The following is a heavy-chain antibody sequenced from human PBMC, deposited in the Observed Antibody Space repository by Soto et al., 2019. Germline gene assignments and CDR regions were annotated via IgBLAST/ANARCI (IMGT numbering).Heavy chain of an antibody. CDR3: ARRERYYDILAGYSWNGYFDY. J-gene: IGHJ4*02. Sequence: SETLSLTCTVSGGSISSSSYYWGWIRQPPGKGLEWIGSIYYSGSTYYNPSLKSRVTISVDTSKNQFSLKLSSVTAADTAVYYCARRERYYDILAGYSWNGYFDYWGQGTLVTVS. CDR1: GGSISSSSYY. D-gene: IGHD3-9*01. CDR2: IYYSGST. V-gene: IGHV4-39*01.